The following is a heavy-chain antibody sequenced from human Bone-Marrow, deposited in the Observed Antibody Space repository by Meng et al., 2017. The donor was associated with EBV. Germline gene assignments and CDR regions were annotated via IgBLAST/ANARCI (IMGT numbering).Heavy chain of an antibody. CDR1: GGSFSGYY. V-gene: IGHV4-34*01. J-gene: IGHJ5*02. D-gene: IGHD4-23*01. CDR3: ARGKRWVRNWFDP. Sequence: QVQLQQWGAGLLKPSETRSLTCAVYGGSFSGYYWSWIRQPPGKGLEWIGEINHSGSTNYNPSLKSRVTISVDTSKNQFSLKLSSVTAADTAVYYCARGKRWVRNWFDPWGQGTLVTVSS. CDR2: INHSGST.